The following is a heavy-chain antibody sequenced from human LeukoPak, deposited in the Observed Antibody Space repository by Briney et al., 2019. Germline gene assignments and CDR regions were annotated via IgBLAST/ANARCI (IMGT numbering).Heavy chain of an antibody. CDR3: ARDKEAVAVYYFDY. D-gene: IGHD6-19*01. Sequence: GGSLRLSYEASGFTFSSYGMHWVRQAPGKGLEWVAVIWYDGSNKYYADSVKGRFTISRDNSKNTLYLQMNSLRAEDTAVYYCARDKEAVAVYYFDYWGQGTLVTVSS. CDR1: GFTFSSYG. CDR2: IWYDGSNK. V-gene: IGHV3-33*01. J-gene: IGHJ4*02.